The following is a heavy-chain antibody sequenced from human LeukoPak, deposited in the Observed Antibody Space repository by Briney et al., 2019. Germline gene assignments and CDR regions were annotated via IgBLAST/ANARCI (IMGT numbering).Heavy chain of an antibody. CDR1: GGSSSGLQ. V-gene: IGHV4-59*13. Sequence: SETVSLKGAVYGGSSSGLQWRWLRPPRGGGGGGGGNIYCSGRTNYIPSLKSRVTISIDTSMTLFSLKLSSFTAADTALYYCARECIYDGSVTHYKYFDYGGQGPLAAVSP. D-gene: IGHD3-10*01. CDR3: ARECIYDGSVTHYKYFDY. CDR2: IYCSGRT. J-gene: IGHJ4*02.